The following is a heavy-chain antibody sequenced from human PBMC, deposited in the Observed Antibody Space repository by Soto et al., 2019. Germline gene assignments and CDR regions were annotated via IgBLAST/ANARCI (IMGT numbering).Heavy chain of an antibody. CDR2: IVVGSGNT. V-gene: IGHV1-58*02. CDR1: GFTFTSSA. CDR3: AASVRTRPSFDY. J-gene: IGHJ4*02. Sequence: SVKVSCKASGFTFTSSAMQWVRQARGQRLEWIGWIVVGSGNTNYAQKFQEKVTITRDMSTSTAYMELSSLRSEDTAVYYCAASVRTRPSFDYWGQGTLVTVSS.